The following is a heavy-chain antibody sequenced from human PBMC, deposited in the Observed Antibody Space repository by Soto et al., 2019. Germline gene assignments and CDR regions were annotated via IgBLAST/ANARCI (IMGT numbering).Heavy chain of an antibody. J-gene: IGHJ3*02. V-gene: IGHV3-23*01. D-gene: IGHD2-2*01. Sequence: EEQLLGSGGGLVRPRGSLSISCAASAFTFSSYAMSWVRQASGKGLEWVSAITASADTTYYADSVKGRFTISRDNSKNTLYLRMNSLRAEDTAVYYCAKVRPLRDCTNTSCLGAFDIWGQGTMVTVS. CDR3: AKVRPLRDCTNTSCLGAFDI. CDR1: AFTFSSYA. CDR2: ITASADTT.